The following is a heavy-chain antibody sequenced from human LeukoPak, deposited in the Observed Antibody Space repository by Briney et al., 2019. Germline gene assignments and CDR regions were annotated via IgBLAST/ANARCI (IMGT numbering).Heavy chain of an antibody. Sequence: ASVKVSCKASGYSFTSCGISWVRQAPGQGLEWMGWISVYKGHTKYAQKLQGRVTMTTDTSTSTAYMDLRSLRSDDTTIYYCVRSDSESWYHFDPWGQGTLVTVSS. CDR2: ISVYKGHT. CDR1: GYSFTSCG. V-gene: IGHV1-18*01. J-gene: IGHJ5*02. CDR3: VRSDSESWYHFDP. D-gene: IGHD6-13*01.